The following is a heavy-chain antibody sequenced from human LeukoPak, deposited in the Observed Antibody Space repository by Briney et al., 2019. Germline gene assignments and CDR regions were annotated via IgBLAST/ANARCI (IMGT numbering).Heavy chain of an antibody. CDR3: AKGQGSEIYKYYFDY. V-gene: IGHV3-23*01. CDR2: ISDNT. CDR1: GFTFSSYA. D-gene: IGHD3-10*01. J-gene: IGHJ4*02. Sequence: GGSLRLSCAASGFTFSSYAMSWVRQAPGKGLEWVPGISDNTYYADSVRGRFTISRDNSKNTLYLQMNSLRAEDTAVYYCAKGQGSEIYKYYFDYWGQGALVTVSS.